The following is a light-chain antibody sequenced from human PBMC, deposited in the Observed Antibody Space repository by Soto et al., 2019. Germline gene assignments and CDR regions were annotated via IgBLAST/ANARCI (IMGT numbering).Light chain of an antibody. Sequence: QSAPTQPRSVSGSPGQSVTISCTGTSSDVGGYDYVSWYQQSPGKAPKLMIYDVSERPSGVPDRLSGCKSGNTASLTYSGLQAEDEADYYCCSYAGTYTPVVFGGGTKLTVL. CDR3: CSYAGTYTPVV. CDR2: DVS. J-gene: IGLJ2*01. V-gene: IGLV2-11*01. CDR1: SSDVGGYDY.